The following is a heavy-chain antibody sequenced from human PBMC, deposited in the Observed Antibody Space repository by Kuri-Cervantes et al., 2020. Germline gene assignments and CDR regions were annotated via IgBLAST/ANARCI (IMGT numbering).Heavy chain of an antibody. CDR2: IRSKAYGGTT. V-gene: IGHV3-49*03. J-gene: IGHJ5*02. CDR1: GFTFSGSA. Sequence: GGSLRLSCAASGFTFSGSAVHWFRQAPGKGLEWVGFIRSKAYGGTTEYAASVKGRFTISRDDSKSIAYLQMNSLKTEDTAVYYCTRDQLLGNWFDPWGQGTLVTVSS. CDR3: TRDQLLGNWFDP. D-gene: IGHD2-2*01.